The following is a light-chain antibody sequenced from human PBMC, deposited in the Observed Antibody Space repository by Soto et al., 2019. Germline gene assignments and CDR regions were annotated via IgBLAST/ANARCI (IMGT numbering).Light chain of an antibody. CDR1: QSISRN. V-gene: IGKV1-39*01. Sequence: DIQMTQSPSSLSASVGDRVTITCRASQSISRNLNWYQHKPGKAPKLLIYAASSLQNGVPSRFSGGGSGTEFTLSISSLRPEDFGTYYCQQSYTPASITFGQGTRLEIK. J-gene: IGKJ5*01. CDR3: QQSYTPASIT. CDR2: AAS.